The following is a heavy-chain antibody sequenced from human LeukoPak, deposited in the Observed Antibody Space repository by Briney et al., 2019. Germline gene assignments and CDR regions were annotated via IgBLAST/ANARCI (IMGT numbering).Heavy chain of an antibody. CDR3: ARDPVPATARHFDY. V-gene: IGHV3-30*19. D-gene: IGHD1-1*01. Sequence: GGSLRLSCAASGFTFSTYGMHWVRQAPGKGLEWVAVTSSDGNIKYYADSVKGRFTISRDNSKNTLYLQMNSLRGEDTGVYYCARDPVPATARHFDYWGQGTLVTVSS. CDR2: TSSDGNIK. CDR1: GFTFSTYG. J-gene: IGHJ4*02.